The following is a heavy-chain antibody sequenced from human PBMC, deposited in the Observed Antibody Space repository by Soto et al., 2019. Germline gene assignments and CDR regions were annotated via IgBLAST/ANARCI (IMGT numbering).Heavy chain of an antibody. J-gene: IGHJ4*02. D-gene: IGHD3-22*01. CDR3: ARDGEFYDRIGYSDPGFDY. CDR2: IIPIFATA. CDR1: GGTLSSFA. V-gene: IGHV1-69*06. Sequence: QVQLAQSGAEVKKPGSSVKVSCKASGGTLSSFAISWVRQAPGQGLEWMGGIIPIFATASYAQKFQGRVTVTADRTTSTAYMELSSLRSEDTAIYYCARDGEFYDRIGYSDPGFDYWGQGTVVTVSS.